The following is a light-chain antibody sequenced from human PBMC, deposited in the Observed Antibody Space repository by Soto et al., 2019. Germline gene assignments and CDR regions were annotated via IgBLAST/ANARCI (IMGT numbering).Light chain of an antibody. CDR1: QTISSF. CDR2: GAS. CDR3: QQYGGSPRT. V-gene: IGKV3-20*01. Sequence: EIVMTQSPTILSVSPGEGATLSCRASQTISSFLAWYQQKRGQAPRLLIHGASNRATGIPDRFSGSGSGTDFTLTITRLEPEDFAVYYCQQYGGSPRTFGQGTKVDIK. J-gene: IGKJ1*01.